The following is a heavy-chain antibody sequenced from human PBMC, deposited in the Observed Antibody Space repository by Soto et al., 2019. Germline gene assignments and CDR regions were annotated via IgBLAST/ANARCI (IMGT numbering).Heavy chain of an antibody. CDR1: GFSFSEYS. J-gene: IGHJ6*02. V-gene: IGHV3-23*01. Sequence: PGGSLRLSCAASGFSFSEYSMTWVRQAPGKGLQWVSAISGDTATTHYADSVKGRFTISRDNSRDTLYLQMNSLRVEDTAIYYCAKPLQQWLLQGSGVDVPGQGTTVTVSS. CDR3: AKPLQQWLLQGSGVDV. D-gene: IGHD6-19*01. CDR2: ISGDTATT.